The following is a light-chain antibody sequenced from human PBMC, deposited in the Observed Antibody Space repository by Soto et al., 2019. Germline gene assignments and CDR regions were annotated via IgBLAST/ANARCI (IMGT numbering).Light chain of an antibody. Sequence: QSALTQPASVSGSPGQSITTSCTGTSSDVGSYNLVSWYQQHPGKAPKLMIYEGSKRPSGVSNRFSGSKSGNTASLTISGLQAEDEADYYGCSSTVFGGGTQLTVL. V-gene: IGLV2-23*01. CDR2: EGS. CDR3: CSSTV. CDR1: SSDVGSYNL. J-gene: IGLJ3*02.